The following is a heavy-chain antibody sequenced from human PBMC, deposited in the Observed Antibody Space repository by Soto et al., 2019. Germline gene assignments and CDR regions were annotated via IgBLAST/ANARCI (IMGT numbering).Heavy chain of an antibody. Sequence: QLQLQESGPGLVKPSETLSLTCTVSGDSIRSSSYYWGWIRQSPGKGLEWIGSIYYIGNTSFNPSLKSRVTISVDTSKNPFSLKVSSVTAADTAVYYCARHGYSGYDLRPPGGMDVWGQGTTVTVSS. CDR1: GDSIRSSSYY. D-gene: IGHD5-12*01. J-gene: IGHJ6*02. V-gene: IGHV4-39*01. CDR3: ARHGYSGYDLRPPGGMDV. CDR2: IYYIGNT.